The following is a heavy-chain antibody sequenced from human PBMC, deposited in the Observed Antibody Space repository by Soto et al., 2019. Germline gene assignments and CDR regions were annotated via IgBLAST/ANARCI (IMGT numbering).Heavy chain of an antibody. CDR1: GGSISSYY. V-gene: IGHV4-59*01. D-gene: IGHD3-10*01. Sequence: SETLSLTCTVSGGSISSYYWSWIRQPPGKGLEWIGYIYYSGSTNYNPSLKSRVTISVDTSKNQFSLKLSSVTAADTAVYYCARAPLGELFSYFDYWGQGTLVTVSS. CDR2: IYYSGST. J-gene: IGHJ4*02. CDR3: ARAPLGELFSYFDY.